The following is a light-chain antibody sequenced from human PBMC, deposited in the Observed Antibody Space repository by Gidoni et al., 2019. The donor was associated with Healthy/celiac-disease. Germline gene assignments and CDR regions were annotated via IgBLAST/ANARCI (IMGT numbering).Light chain of an antibody. V-gene: IGKV1-5*03. Sequence: TLLNQSPSTLSASVGDRVTITCRASQSISSWLAWYQQKPGKAPKLLIYKASSLESGVPSRFSGSGSGTEFTLTISSLQPDDFATYYCQQYNSDSYTFGQGTKLEIK. J-gene: IGKJ2*01. CDR2: KAS. CDR3: QQYNSDSYT. CDR1: QSISSW.